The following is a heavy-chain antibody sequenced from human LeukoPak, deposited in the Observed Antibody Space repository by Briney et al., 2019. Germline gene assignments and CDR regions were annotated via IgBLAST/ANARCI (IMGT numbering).Heavy chain of an antibody. CDR2: ISYDGSNK. Sequence: GGSLRLSCAASGFTFSSYAMHWVRQAPGKGLEWVAVISYDGSNKYYADSVKGRFTISGDNSKNTLYLQMNSLRAEDTAVYYCARERWELLQDYYYYGMDVWGQGTTVTVSS. V-gene: IGHV3-30-3*01. CDR1: GFTFSSYA. CDR3: ARERWELLQDYYYYGMDV. D-gene: IGHD1-26*01. J-gene: IGHJ6*02.